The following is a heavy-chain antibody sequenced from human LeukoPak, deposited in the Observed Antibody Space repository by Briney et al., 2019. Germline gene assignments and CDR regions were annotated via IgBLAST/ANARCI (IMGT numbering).Heavy chain of an antibody. CDR1: GGSISNYY. V-gene: IGHV4-59*01. CDR2: ISYIGST. J-gene: IGHJ6*03. Sequence: SETLSLTCTVSGGSISNYYWSWIRQPPGKGLEWIGYISYIGSTNYSPSLKSRVTISEDTSKNQCSLKLSSVTAADTAVYYCAGSYYYYMDVWGKGTTVTVSS. CDR3: AGSYYYYMDV.